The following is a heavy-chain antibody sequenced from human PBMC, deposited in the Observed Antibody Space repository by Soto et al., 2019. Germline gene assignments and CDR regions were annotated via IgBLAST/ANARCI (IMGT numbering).Heavy chain of an antibody. CDR3: ARPFSSGWYGDFDF. CDR2: ISYDASNK. V-gene: IGHV3-30-3*01. D-gene: IGHD6-19*01. J-gene: IGHJ4*02. Sequence: QVQLVESGGGVVQPGRSLRLSCAASGFAFSSYAMHWVRRAPGKGLEWVAVISYDASNKYYADSVKGRFTISRDNSKKTMYLQMSSLRAEDTAVYYYARPFSSGWYGDFDFWGQGTLVAVSS. CDR1: GFAFSSYA.